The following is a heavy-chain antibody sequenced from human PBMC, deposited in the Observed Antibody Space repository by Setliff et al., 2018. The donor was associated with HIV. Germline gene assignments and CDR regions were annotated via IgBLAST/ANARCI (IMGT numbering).Heavy chain of an antibody. D-gene: IGHD2-2*01. J-gene: IGHJ3*02. CDR3: ARETRSSFAMDDASDI. V-gene: IGHV4-61*09. CDR1: GDSISSGSYY. CDR2: IYTSGST. Sequence: SETLSLTCTVSGDSISSGSYYWSWIRQPAGKGLEWIGHIYTSGSTNYNPSLKSRVTISLDTSKNQFSLKLSSVTAADTAVYYCARETRSSFAMDDASDIWGQGTMVTVSS.